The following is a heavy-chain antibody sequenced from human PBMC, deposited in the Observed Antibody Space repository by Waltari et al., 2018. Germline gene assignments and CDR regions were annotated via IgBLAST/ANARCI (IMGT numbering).Heavy chain of an antibody. V-gene: IGHV1-2*06. Sequence: GYTFTGYYMHWVRQAPGQGLEWMGRINPNSGGTNYAQKFQGRVTMTRDTSISTAYMELSRLRSDDTAVYYCARDSIAAAGDYYYYYMDVWGKGTTVTVSS. CDR1: GYTFTGYY. CDR3: ARDSIAAAGDYYYYYMDV. CDR2: INPNSGGT. J-gene: IGHJ6*03. D-gene: IGHD6-13*01.